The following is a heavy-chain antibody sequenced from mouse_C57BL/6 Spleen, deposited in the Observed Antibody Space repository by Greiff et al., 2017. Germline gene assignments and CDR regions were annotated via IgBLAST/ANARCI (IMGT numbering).Heavy chain of an antibody. CDR1: GYAFSSSW. CDR2: IYPGDGDT. CDR3: ATITTVVDYFDY. V-gene: IGHV1-82*01. Sequence: QVQLQQSGPELVKPGASVKISCKASGYAFSSSWMNWVKQGPGKGLEWIGRIYPGDGDTNYNGKFKGKATLTADKPSSTAYMQLSSLTSEDSAVYFCATITTVVDYFDYWGQGTTLTVSS. J-gene: IGHJ2*01. D-gene: IGHD1-1*01.